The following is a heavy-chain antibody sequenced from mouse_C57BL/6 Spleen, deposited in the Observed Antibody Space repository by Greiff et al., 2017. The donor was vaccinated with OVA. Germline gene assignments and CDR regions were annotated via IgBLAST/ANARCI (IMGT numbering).Heavy chain of an antibody. J-gene: IGHJ2*01. V-gene: IGHV1-4*01. Sequence: VQLQESGAELARPGASVKMSCKASGYTFTSYTMHWVKQRPGQGLEWIGYINPSSGYTKYNQKFKDKATLTADKSSSTAYMQLSSLTSEDSAVYYCARGQLRLDFDYWGQGTTLTVSS. CDR2: INPSSGYT. CDR3: ARGQLRLDFDY. CDR1: GYTFTSYT. D-gene: IGHD3-2*02.